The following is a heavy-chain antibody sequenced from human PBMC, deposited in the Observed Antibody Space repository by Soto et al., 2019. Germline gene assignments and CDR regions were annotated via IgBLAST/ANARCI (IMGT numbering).Heavy chain of an antibody. CDR3: ARQIPWNRNNWFDP. CDR2: IYYSGST. V-gene: IGHV4-39*01. D-gene: IGHD1-1*01. J-gene: IGHJ5*02. Sequence: QLQLQESGPGLVKPSETLSLTCTVSGGSISSSSYYWGWIRQPPGKGLEWIGSIYYSGSTYYNPSLKSRVTISVDTSKNQFSLKLSSVTAADTAVYYCARQIPWNRNNWFDPWGQGTLVTVSS. CDR1: GGSISSSSYY.